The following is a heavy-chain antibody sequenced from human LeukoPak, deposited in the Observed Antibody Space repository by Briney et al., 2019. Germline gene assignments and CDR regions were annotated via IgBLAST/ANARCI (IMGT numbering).Heavy chain of an antibody. D-gene: IGHD3-22*01. CDR3: ASGEPRYSSRIVVGDN. CDR2: IYNSESA. J-gene: IGHJ4*02. Sequence: SETLSLTCTVSGGSISSRSYYWGWIRQPPGKGLEWIGSIYNSESAYYNPSLKSRVTISVDTSKNQLSLKVSSVTAADTAVYYCASGEPRYSSRIVVGDNWGQGTLVTVSS. CDR1: GGSISSRSYY. V-gene: IGHV4-39*07.